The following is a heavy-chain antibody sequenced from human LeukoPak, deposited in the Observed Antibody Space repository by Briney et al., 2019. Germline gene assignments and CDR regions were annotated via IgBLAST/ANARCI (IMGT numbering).Heavy chain of an antibody. CDR1: GFTFSSYS. V-gene: IGHV3-23*01. J-gene: IGHJ4*02. Sequence: GWSLRLSCAASGFTFSSYSMSWVRQAPGKGLEWVSYISGSGDKTLHADSVRGRFTISRDNSKNTLYLEMSSLRAEDTAIYYCAKPTRYNWNDGFDSWGQGTLVTVSS. D-gene: IGHD1-20*01. CDR2: ISGSGDKT. CDR3: AKPTRYNWNDGFDS.